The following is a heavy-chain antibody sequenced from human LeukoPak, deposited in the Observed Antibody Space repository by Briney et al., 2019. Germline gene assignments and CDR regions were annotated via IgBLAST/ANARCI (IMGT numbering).Heavy chain of an antibody. J-gene: IGHJ5*02. CDR3: ARHTAEKYNWFDR. CDR2: IYYSGST. D-gene: IGHD5-24*01. Sequence: PSETLSLTCTVFGGSISNYYWSWIRQPPGKGLEWIGYIYYSGSTNYNPSLKSRVTISVDTSKNQFSLKVSSVTAADTAVYYCARHTAEKYNWFDRWGQGTLVTVSS. V-gene: IGHV4-59*08. CDR1: GGSISNYY.